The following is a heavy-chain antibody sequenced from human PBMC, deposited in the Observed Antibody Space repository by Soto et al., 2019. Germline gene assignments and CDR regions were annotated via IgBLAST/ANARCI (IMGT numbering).Heavy chain of an antibody. CDR2: IYTSGST. V-gene: IGHV4-4*07. CDR1: GGSISSYY. D-gene: IGHD2-15*01. CDR3: ARSGYCSGGSCELDY. J-gene: IGHJ4*02. Sequence: QVQLQESGPGLVKPSETLSLTCTVSGGSISSYYWSWIRQPAGKGLEWIGRIYTSGSTNYNPSLKGRVTMSVDTSKSQFSLKLSSVTAAGTAVYYCARSGYCSGGSCELDYWGQGTLVTVSS.